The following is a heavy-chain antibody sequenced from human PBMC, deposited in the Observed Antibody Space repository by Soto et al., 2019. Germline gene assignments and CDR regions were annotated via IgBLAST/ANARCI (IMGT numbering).Heavy chain of an antibody. Sequence: PSETLSLTCTISGASMTSSSYFWGFVRQPPGLGLEWIGTIYYNRSTYYSTSLKSRVAISVDTSKNLFSLSLRSVTAADTAMFYCAMTTVTYPDYFYFWGQGALVTVSS. CDR2: IYYNRST. CDR1: GASMTSSSYF. D-gene: IGHD4-17*01. CDR3: AMTTVTYPDYFYF. J-gene: IGHJ4*02. V-gene: IGHV4-39*01.